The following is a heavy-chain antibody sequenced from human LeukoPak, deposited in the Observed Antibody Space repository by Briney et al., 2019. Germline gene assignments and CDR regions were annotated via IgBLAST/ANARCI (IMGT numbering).Heavy chain of an antibody. J-gene: IGHJ4*02. V-gene: IGHV4-39*07. CDR3: ARDVGPYFDF. Sequence: RPSETLSLTCTVSGGSISSSSYFWGWIRQPPGKGLEWIGNIYYSRSTYYNPSLKSRVSISIDTSKNQFSLTLTSVTAADTAVYYCARDVGPYFDFWGQGTLVTVSS. CDR1: GGSISSSSYF. CDR2: IYYSRST.